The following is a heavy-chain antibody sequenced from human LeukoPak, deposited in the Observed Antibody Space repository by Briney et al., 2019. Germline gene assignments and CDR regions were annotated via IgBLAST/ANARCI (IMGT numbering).Heavy chain of an antibody. D-gene: IGHD3-22*01. CDR3: AKEFYYYDSSGHYFDY. CDR2: VNENGSEK. CDR1: GFTFTKYW. Sequence: GGSLRLSCAASGFTFTKYWMSWVRQAPGKGLEWVANVNENGSEKKYLDSVKGRFTISRDNSKNTLYLQMNSLRAEDTAVYYCAKEFYYYDSSGHYFDYWGQGTLVTVSS. V-gene: IGHV3-7*01. J-gene: IGHJ4*02.